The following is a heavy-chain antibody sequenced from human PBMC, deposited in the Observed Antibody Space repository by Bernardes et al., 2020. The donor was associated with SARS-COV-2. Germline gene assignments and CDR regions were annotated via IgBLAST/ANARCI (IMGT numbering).Heavy chain of an antibody. J-gene: IGHJ6*02. D-gene: IGHD3-10*01. CDR3: VRVGRGSVRYRGMDV. CDR2: ISAYNGNT. V-gene: IGHV1-18*01. Sequence: ASMKVSCKASGYTFTSYGISWVRQAPGQGLEWMGWISAYNGNTNYAQKLQGRVTMTTDTSTSTAYMELRSLRSDDTAVYYCVRVGRGSVRYRGMDVWGQGTTVTVSS. CDR1: GYTFTSYG.